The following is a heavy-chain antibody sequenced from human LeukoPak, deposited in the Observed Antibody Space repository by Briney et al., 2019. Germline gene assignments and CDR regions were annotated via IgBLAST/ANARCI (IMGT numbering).Heavy chain of an antibody. CDR2: IYYSGST. CDR1: GGSISSSSYY. CDR3: ARQYRGSYYYFDY. J-gene: IGHJ4*02. D-gene: IGHD1-26*01. Sequence: SETLSLTCTVSGGSISSSSYYWGWIRQPPGKGLEWIGSIYYSGSTYYNPSLKSRVTISVDTSKNQFSLKLSSVTAADTAVYYCARQYRGSYYYFDYWGQGTLVTVSS. V-gene: IGHV4-39*01.